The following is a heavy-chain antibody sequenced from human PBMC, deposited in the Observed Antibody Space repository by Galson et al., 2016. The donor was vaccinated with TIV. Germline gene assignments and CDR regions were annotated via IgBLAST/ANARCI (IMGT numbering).Heavy chain of an antibody. CDR2: ISWNGGST. CDR3: ARLNGDTDYSFYIDV. Sequence: SLRLSCAASGFSVNDNYMSWVRQAPGRGLEWVSGISWNGGSTHYADSVKGRFTVSRDNAKNSVYLQMNSLRAEDTALYYCARLNGDTDYSFYIDVWGKGTTVTVSS. V-gene: IGHV3-20*04. J-gene: IGHJ6*03. CDR1: GFSVNDNY. D-gene: IGHD3-10*01.